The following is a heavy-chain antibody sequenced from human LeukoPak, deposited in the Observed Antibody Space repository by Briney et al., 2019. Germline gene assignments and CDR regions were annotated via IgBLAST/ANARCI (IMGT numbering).Heavy chain of an antibody. V-gene: IGHV3-15*01. Sequence: RSGGSLRLSCAASGFIFNNAWMSWVRQAPGKGLEWVGRIKSNFDGGTTDYAAPVKGRFTISRDSSKDTLYLQVNSLRTEDTAVYYCTTGYCRGSSCYGEVDYWGQGTLVTVSS. CDR1: GFIFNNAW. CDR2: IKSNFDGGTT. D-gene: IGHD2-2*01. J-gene: IGHJ4*02. CDR3: TTGYCRGSSCYGEVDY.